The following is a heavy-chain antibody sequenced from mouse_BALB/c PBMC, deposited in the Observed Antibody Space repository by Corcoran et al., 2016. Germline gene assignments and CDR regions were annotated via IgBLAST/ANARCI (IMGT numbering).Heavy chain of an antibody. CDR1: GYTFTDYN. CDR3: ASSYYGELWFAY. V-gene: IGHV1-18*01. D-gene: IGHD2-10*01. Sequence: EVLLQQSGPELVKPGASVKIPCKASGYTFTDYNMDWVKQSHGKSLEWIGDINPNNGGSIYNQKFKGKATLTVYKSSSTAYMELRSLTSEDTAVYYCASSYYGELWFAYWGQGTLVTVSA. CDR2: INPNNGGS. J-gene: IGHJ3*01.